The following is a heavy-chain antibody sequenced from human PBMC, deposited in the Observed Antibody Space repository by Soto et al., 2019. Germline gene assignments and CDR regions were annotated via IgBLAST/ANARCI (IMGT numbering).Heavy chain of an antibody. Sequence: EVQVVESGGGLAQPGGSLRLSCAGTGFTFSGYWMNWVRQTPGKGLEWVAIIKQDGSEEHYVDSVKGRFTISRDNARNSVYLEMNSLRDEDTAVYYCARSRGMDVWGQGTTVTASS. CDR3: ARSRGMDV. J-gene: IGHJ6*02. CDR2: IKQDGSEE. V-gene: IGHV3-7*03. CDR1: GFTFSGYW.